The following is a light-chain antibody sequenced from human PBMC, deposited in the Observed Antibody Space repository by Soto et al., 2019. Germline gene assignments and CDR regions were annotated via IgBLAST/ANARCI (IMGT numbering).Light chain of an antibody. V-gene: IGKV1-5*01. CDR3: QQYISSTT. Sequence: DRVTITCRASRSISRWLAWYQQKPRKHPKLLTYGAASLAAGVPSRFIGSASGTYFPFTISILQHDDFASYYSQQYISSTTFGQ. CDR1: RSISRW. CDR2: GAA. J-gene: IGKJ1*01.